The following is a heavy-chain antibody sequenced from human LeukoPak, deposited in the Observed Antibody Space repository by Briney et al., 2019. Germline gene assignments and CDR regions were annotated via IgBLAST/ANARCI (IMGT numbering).Heavy chain of an antibody. CDR2: ISGSGGST. V-gene: IGHV3-23*01. Sequence: PGGSLRLSCAASGFTFGGYAMSWVRQVPGEGLEWVSLISGSGGSTYYADSVKGRFTISRDNAKNSLFLQMNSLRAEDTAIYYCARLVVVTAKNYYFDYWGQGTLVTVSS. J-gene: IGHJ4*02. CDR3: ARLVVVTAKNYYFDY. D-gene: IGHD2-21*02. CDR1: GFTFGGYA.